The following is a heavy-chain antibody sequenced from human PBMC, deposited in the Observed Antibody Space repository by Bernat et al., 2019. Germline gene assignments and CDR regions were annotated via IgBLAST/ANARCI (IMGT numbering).Heavy chain of an antibody. J-gene: IGHJ6*02. Sequence: QVTLRESGPALVKPTQTLTLTCTFSGFSLSTSVMCVSWIRQPPRKALEWLARVDWDDDKYYSTSLKTRLTISNDTSKNQVVLPMTNMEPVETAKYSCARITGIAAASVWGQGTTVTVCS. CDR1: GFSLSTSVMC. CDR2: VDWDDDK. D-gene: IGHD6-13*01. V-gene: IGHV2-70*15. CDR3: ARITGIAAASV.